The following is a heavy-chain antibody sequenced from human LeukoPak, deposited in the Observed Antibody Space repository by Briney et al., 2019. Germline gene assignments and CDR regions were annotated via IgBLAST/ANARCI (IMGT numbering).Heavy chain of an antibody. V-gene: IGHV4-4*02. CDR3: ARGTAAAGRGLDY. Sequence: SETLSLTCAVSGGSLSSSNWWSWVRQPPGKGLQWIGEIFYSGSTNYNPSLKSRVTISLDKSKNQFSLKLSSVTAADTAVYYCARGTAAAGRGLDYWGQGTLVTVSS. CDR2: IFYSGST. D-gene: IGHD6-13*01. J-gene: IGHJ4*02. CDR1: GGSLSSSNW.